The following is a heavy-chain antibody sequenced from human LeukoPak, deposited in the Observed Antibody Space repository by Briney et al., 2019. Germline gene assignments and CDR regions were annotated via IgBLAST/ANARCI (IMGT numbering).Heavy chain of an antibody. V-gene: IGHV3-30*02. Sequence: PGGSLRLSCAASGFTFSSYGMHWVRQAPGKGLEWVAFIRYDGSNKYYADSMKGRFTISRDNSKNTLYLQLNSLRAEDTAVYYCAKRYSSSWYRDDAFDIWGQGTMVTVSS. D-gene: IGHD6-13*01. CDR2: IRYDGSNK. CDR1: GFTFSSYG. J-gene: IGHJ3*02. CDR3: AKRYSSSWYRDDAFDI.